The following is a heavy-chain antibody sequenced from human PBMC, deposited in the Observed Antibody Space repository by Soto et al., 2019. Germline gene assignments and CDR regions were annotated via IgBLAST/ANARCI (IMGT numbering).Heavy chain of an antibody. Sequence: HPGGSLRLSCAASGFTFSSYGMHWVRQAPGKGLEWVAVIWYDGSNKYYADSVKGRFTISRDNSKNTLYLQMNSLRAEDTAVYYCARGGRPYPPVTTFQAPFYWGQGTLVTVSS. CDR3: ARGGRPYPPVTTFQAPFY. CDR2: IWYDGSNK. D-gene: IGHD4-17*01. V-gene: IGHV3-33*01. J-gene: IGHJ4*02. CDR1: GFTFSSYG.